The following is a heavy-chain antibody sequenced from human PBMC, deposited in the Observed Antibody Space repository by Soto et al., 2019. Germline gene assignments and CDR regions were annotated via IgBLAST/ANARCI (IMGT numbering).Heavy chain of an antibody. D-gene: IGHD3-10*02. J-gene: IGHJ4*02. V-gene: IGHV1-18*01. CDR3: ARARYLLLWSGVDH. Sequence: ASVKVSCKASGYTFTSYGISCVRQAPGQGLEWMGWISPNSGNTNYAQKFQGRVTMTKDTSTDTAYMELSSLRSEDTAVYYCARARYLLLWSGVDHWGQGTPVTVSS. CDR1: GYTFTSYG. CDR2: ISPNSGNT.